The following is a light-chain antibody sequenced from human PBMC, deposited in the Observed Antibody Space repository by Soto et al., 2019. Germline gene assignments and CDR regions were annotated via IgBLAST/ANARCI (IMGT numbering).Light chain of an antibody. CDR1: SSDVGSYNL. J-gene: IGLJ1*01. CDR3: SSYASSTTPYV. Sequence: QAVVTQPASVSGSPGQSITISCTGTSSDVGSYNLVSWYQQHPGKAPKLMIYEGSKRPSGVSNRFSGSKSGNTASLTISGLQAEDEADYYCSSYASSTTPYVFGTGTKLTVL. V-gene: IGLV2-14*02. CDR2: EGS.